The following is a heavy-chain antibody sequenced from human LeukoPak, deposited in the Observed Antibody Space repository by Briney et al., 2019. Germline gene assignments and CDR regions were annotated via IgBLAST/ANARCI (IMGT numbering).Heavy chain of an antibody. D-gene: IGHD6-19*01. CDR3: AKALAVASYYFDY. CDR1: GFTFSSYG. CDR2: IRYDGSNK. J-gene: IGHJ4*02. V-gene: IGHV3-30*02. Sequence: GGSLRLSCAASGFTFSSYGMHWVRQAPGKGLEWVAFIRYDGSNKYYADSVKGRFTISRDNSKNTLYLQMNSLRGEDTAVYYCAKALAVASYYFDYWGQGILVTVSS.